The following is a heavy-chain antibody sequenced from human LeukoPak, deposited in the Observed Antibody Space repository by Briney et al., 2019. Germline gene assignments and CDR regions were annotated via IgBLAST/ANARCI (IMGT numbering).Heavy chain of an antibody. CDR3: ARDSSSGWYGY. J-gene: IGHJ4*02. D-gene: IGHD6-19*01. Sequence: SETLSLTCTVSGGSISNYYWNWIRQPPGKGLEWIGYIYYSGSTNYNPSLKSRVTISVDTSKNQFSLKLSSVTAADTAVYYCARDSSSGWYGYWGQGTLVTVSS. CDR1: GGSISNYY. CDR2: IYYSGST. V-gene: IGHV4-59*12.